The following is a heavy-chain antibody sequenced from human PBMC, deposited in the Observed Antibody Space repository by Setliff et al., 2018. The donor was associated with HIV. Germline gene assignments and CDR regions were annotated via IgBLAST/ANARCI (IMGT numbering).Heavy chain of an antibody. V-gene: IGHV1-8*02. D-gene: IGHD3-3*02. CDR3: ARGTAPRPASVLEFLEWLFPNWFDP. CDR1: GYNFTDYD. J-gene: IGHJ5*02. CDR2: MNPNNGNT. Sequence: AASVKVSCKASGYNFTDYDINWVRQATGQGLEWMGWMNPNNGNTGYAEKFQGRVTMTRDTSISTAYMELSSLRSDDTAVYYCARGTAPRPASVLEFLEWLFPNWFDPWGQGTLVTVSS.